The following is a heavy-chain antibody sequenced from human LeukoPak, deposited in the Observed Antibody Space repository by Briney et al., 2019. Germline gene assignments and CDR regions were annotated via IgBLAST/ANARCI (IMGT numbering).Heavy chain of an antibody. CDR2: IYSGGST. V-gene: IGHV3-66*01. Sequence: QPGGSLRLSCAASGFTLSSNYMSWVRQAPGKGLEWVSVIYSGGSTYYADSVRGRFTIYRDNSKNTLYLQMNSLRAEDTAVYYCARAGPYEADFDYWGQGTLVTVSS. J-gene: IGHJ4*02. CDR1: GFTLSSNY. CDR3: ARAGPYEADFDY. D-gene: IGHD3-16*01.